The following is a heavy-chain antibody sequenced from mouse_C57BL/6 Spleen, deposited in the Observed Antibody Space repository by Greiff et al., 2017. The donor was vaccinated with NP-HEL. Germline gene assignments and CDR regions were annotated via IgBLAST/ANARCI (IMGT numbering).Heavy chain of an antibody. Sequence: EVQLQQSGGDLVKPGGSLKLSCAASGFTFSSYGMSWVRQTPDKRLEWVATISSGGSYTYYPDSVKGRFTISRDNAKNTLYLQMSSLKSEDTAMYYCARQGGNWDFDYWGQGTTLTVSS. CDR3: ARQGGNWDFDY. J-gene: IGHJ2*01. CDR1: GFTFSSYG. CDR2: ISSGGSYT. D-gene: IGHD4-1*01. V-gene: IGHV5-6*01.